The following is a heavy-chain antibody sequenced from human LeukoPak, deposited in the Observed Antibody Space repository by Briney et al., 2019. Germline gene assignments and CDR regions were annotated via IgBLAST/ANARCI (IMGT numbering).Heavy chain of an antibody. J-gene: IGHJ6*03. CDR1: GFIFSNYW. CDR3: ARLAPYYMDV. V-gene: IGHV3-7*01. CDR2: MKQDGSEK. Sequence: GGSLRLSCAASGFIFSNYWMTWVRQAPGKGLEWVANMKQDGSEKYYVDSVKGRFTISRDNAKNSLYLQMNSLRAEDTAVYYCARLAPYYMDVWGKGTTVTVSS.